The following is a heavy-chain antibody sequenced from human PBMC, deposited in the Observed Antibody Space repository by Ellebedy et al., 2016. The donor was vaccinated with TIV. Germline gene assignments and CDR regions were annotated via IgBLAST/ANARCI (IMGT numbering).Heavy chain of an antibody. J-gene: IGHJ6*02. CDR2: MYYSGST. CDR1: GGSISSYY. V-gene: IGHV4-59*01. D-gene: IGHD3-3*01. CDR3: ARGSGSINYYYYYGMDV. Sequence: SETLSLTCTVSGGSISSYYWSWIRQPQGKGLEWIGYMYYSGSTNYNPSLKSRVTISVDTSKNQFSLKLSSVTAADTAVYYCARGSGSINYYYYYGMDVWGQGTTVTVSS.